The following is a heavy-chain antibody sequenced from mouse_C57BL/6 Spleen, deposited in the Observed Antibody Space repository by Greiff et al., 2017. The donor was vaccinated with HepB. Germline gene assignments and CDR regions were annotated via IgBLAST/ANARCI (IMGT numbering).Heavy chain of an antibody. J-gene: IGHJ2*01. Sequence: EVQLQQSGAELVRPGASVKLSCTASGFNIKDDYMHWVKQRPEQGLEWIGWIDPENGDTEYASKFQGKATITADTSSNTAYLQLSSLTSEDTAVYYCTGGLLRDWGQGTTLTVSS. CDR3: TGGLLRD. D-gene: IGHD2-3*01. CDR2: IDPENGDT. V-gene: IGHV14-4*01. CDR1: GFNIKDDY.